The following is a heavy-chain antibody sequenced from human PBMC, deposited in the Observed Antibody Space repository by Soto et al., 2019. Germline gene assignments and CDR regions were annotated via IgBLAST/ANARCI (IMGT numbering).Heavy chain of an antibody. CDR1: GFTFSSYG. CDR3: ARDPADYGGNSGFDY. Sequence: QVQLVESGGGVVQPGRSLRLSCAASGFTFSSYGMHWVRQAPGKGLEWVAVISYDGSNKYYADSVKGRFTISRDNSKNTLYLQMNSLRAEDTAVYYCARDPADYGGNSGFDYWGQGTLVTVSS. V-gene: IGHV3-30*03. J-gene: IGHJ4*02. CDR2: ISYDGSNK. D-gene: IGHD4-17*01.